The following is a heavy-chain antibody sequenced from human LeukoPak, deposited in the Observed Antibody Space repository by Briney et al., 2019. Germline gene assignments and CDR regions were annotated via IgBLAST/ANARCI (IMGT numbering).Heavy chain of an antibody. D-gene: IGHD3-22*01. CDR3: AKLDSSGYYPDIFDY. CDR1: GFTFSSYA. J-gene: IGHJ4*02. V-gene: IGHV3-23*01. CDR2: ISGSGGST. Sequence: GGSLRPSCAASGFTFSSYAMSWVRQAPGKGLEWVSAISGSGGSTYYADSVKGRFTISRDNSKNTLYLQMNSLRAEDTAVYYCAKLDSSGYYPDIFDYWGQGTLVTVSS.